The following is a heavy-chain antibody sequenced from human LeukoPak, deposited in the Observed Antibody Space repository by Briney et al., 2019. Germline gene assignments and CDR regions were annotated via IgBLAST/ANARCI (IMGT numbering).Heavy chain of an antibody. CDR3: ARFPTGYCSSTSCYDAFDI. J-gene: IGHJ3*02. CDR2: ISSSSSYI. V-gene: IGHV3-21*01. CDR1: EFTFVRYA. Sequence: PGGSLRLSCAASEFTFVRYAMNWVRQAPGKGLEWVSSISSSSSYIYYADSVKGRFTISRDNAKNSLYLQMNSLRAEDTAVYYCARFPTGYCSSTSCYDAFDIWGQGTMVTVSS. D-gene: IGHD2-2*01.